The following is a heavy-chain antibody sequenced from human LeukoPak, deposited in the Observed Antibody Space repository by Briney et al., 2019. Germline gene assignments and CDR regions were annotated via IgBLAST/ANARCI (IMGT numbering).Heavy chain of an antibody. J-gene: IGHJ4*02. CDR3: AREDGYCSGGNCYSYFDS. D-gene: IGHD2-15*01. V-gene: IGHV3-7*01. CDR2: IKKTGSET. CDR1: GFTFSNSW. Sequence: GGSLRLSCAASGFTFSNSWMSWVRQAPGKGLEWVAYIKKTGSETYYVDSVKGRFTITRDNARNSLILQMNSLRAEDTAVYYCAREDGYCSGGNCYSYFDSWGRGTLVTVSS.